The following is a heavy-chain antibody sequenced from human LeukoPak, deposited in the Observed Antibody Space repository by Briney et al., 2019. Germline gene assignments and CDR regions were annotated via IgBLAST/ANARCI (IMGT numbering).Heavy chain of an antibody. V-gene: IGHV1-69*04. CDR2: IISILDIA. J-gene: IGHJ5*02. D-gene: IGHD3-3*01. CDR1: GGTFSSYT. CDR3: AREGADFWSGSAQIWFDP. Sequence: SVKVSCKASGGTFSSYTISWVRQAPGQGLEWMGRIISILDIANYAQKFQGRVTITADKSTSTAYMELSSLRSEDTAVYYCAREGADFWSGSAQIWFDPWGQGTLVTVSS.